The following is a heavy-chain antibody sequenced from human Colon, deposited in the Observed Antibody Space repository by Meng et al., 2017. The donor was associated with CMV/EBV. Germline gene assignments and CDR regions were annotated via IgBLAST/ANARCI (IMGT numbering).Heavy chain of an antibody. CDR1: GFSFRTYG. D-gene: IGHD3-16*01. J-gene: IGHJ3*02. Sequence: GGSLRLSCPASGFSFRTYGMHWVRQAPGKGLEWVSVMYSGGTTIYLDSVKGRFSFSRDTSKNTVDLQMNFLRVEDTAVYYCARGGPFMNDAIDIWGQGTMVTVSS. V-gene: IGHV3-NL1*01. CDR3: ARGGPFMNDAIDI. CDR2: MYSGGTT.